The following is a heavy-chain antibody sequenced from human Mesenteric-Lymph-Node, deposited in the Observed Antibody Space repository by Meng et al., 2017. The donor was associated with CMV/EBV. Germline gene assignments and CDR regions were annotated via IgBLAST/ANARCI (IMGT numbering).Heavy chain of an antibody. Sequence: GGSLRLSCAASGFIFSSYAISWVRQAPGKGLEWVSVIYSGGSTYYADSVKGRFTISRDNSKNTLYLQMNSLRAEDTAVYYCARVGIAVAGTDYYYYYYGMDVWGQGTTVTVSS. CDR3: ARVGIAVAGTDYYYYYYGMDV. V-gene: IGHV3-53*01. D-gene: IGHD6-19*01. CDR1: GFIFSSYA. CDR2: IYSGGST. J-gene: IGHJ6*02.